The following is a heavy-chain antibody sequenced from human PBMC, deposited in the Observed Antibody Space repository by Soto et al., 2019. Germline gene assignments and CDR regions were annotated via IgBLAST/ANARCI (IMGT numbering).Heavy chain of an antibody. CDR2: ITFSGNTV. V-gene: IGHV3-11*01. CDR1: GFTFSDSY. CDR3: ARVSWREKYGMDV. J-gene: IGHJ6*02. Sequence: SLLLSCAASGFTFSDSYMSWIRQAPGKGLEWISYITFSGNTVYYADSLKGRFTISRDNAKNSLYLQMNRLRAEDTAVYYCARVSWREKYGMDVWGQGTTVTVSS.